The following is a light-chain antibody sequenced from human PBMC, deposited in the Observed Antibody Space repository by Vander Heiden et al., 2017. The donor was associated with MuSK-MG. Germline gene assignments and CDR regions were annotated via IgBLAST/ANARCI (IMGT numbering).Light chain of an antibody. CDR3: QAWDSSVFYV. J-gene: IGLJ1*01. V-gene: IGLV3-1*01. CDR1: KLVNKY. CDR2: QDK. Sequence: YELTPPPSVSVSPGQTASITCSGDKLVNKYVSWYQQKPGQSPVLVIYQDKKRPSGIPERFSGSNSGNTATLTISGIQALDEADYYCQAWDSSVFYVFGTGTKVTVL.